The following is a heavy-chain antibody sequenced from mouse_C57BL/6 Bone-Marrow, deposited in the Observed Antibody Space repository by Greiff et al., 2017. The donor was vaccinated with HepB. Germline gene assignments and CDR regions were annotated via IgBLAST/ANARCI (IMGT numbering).Heavy chain of an antibody. CDR2: IDPSDSYT. CDR1: GYTFTSYW. CDR3: ARRRFIDY. Sequence: QVQLQQPGAELVKPGASVKLSCKASGYTFTSYWMQWVKQRPGQGLEWIGEIDPSDSYTNYNQKFKGKATLTVDTSSSTAYMQLSSLTSEDSAVYYCARRRFIDYWGQGTTLTVSS. D-gene: IGHD1-2*01. V-gene: IGHV1-50*01. J-gene: IGHJ2*01.